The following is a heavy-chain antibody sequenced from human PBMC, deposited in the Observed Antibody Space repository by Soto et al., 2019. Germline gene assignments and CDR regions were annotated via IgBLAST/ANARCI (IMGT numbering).Heavy chain of an antibody. J-gene: IGHJ5*02. Sequence: PGESLKISCKGSGYSFSNYWIVWVRQMPGKGLEWMGIIYPGDSETKYSPSFQGQVTISADKSINTAYLQWISLKASDTAMYYCAERRGGNLDDWFDPWGQGTLVTVSS. V-gene: IGHV5-51*01. CDR3: AERRGGNLDDWFDP. D-gene: IGHD2-15*01. CDR1: GYSFSNYW. CDR2: IYPGDSET.